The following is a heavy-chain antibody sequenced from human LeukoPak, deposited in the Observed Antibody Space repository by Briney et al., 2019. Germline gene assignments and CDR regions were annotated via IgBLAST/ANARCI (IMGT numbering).Heavy chain of an antibody. CDR1: GFTFSSYA. J-gene: IGHJ4*02. CDR3: AKGEGWELSSYYFDY. CDR2: ISGSGGST. Sequence: GGSLRLSCAASGFTFSSYAMSWVRQAPGKGLEWVSAISGSGGSTYYADSVKGRFTISRDNSKDTLYLQMNSLRAEDTAVYYCAKGEGWELSSYYFDYWGQGTLVTVSS. D-gene: IGHD1-26*01. V-gene: IGHV3-23*01.